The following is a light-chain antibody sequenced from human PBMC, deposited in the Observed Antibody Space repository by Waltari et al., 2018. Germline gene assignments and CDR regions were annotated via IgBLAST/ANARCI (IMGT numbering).Light chain of an antibody. V-gene: IGKV1-6*01. CDR3: LQDYLYPRT. Sequence: AVQMTQSPSSLSASVGDRATITCLASEAIRNDLGWYQQKPGKAPNLLIYAASRLQDGVPSRFSGSGSGTYFTLTISSLQPEDFATYYCLQDYLYPRTFGQGTKVEIK. CDR1: EAIRND. CDR2: AAS. J-gene: IGKJ1*01.